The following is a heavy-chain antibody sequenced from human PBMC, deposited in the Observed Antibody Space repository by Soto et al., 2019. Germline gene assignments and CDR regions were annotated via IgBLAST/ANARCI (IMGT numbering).Heavy chain of an antibody. J-gene: IGHJ4*02. D-gene: IGHD6-13*01. CDR3: ASSHAGAHITAAVH. V-gene: IGHV4-30-2*01. Sequence: QLQLQESGSGLVKPSQTLSLTCAVSGGSISSGGYSWSWIRQPPGKGLEWIGYIYHSGSTYYNPSLKSRVTISADRSKNQFSLKLGPVTAPDTAVYYCASSHAGAHITAAVHWGQGTLVTVSS. CDR1: GGSISSGGYS. CDR2: IYHSGST.